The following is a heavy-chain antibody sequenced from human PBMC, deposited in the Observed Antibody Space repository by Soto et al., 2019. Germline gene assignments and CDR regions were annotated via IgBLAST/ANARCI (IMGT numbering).Heavy chain of an antibody. D-gene: IGHD6-19*01. V-gene: IGHV3-74*01. CDR1: GFTFSSYW. Sequence: GGSLRLSCAASGFTFSSYWMHWVRQAPGKGLVWVSRINSDWSSTSDADSVKVRFTISRDNAKNTMYLQMNSLRAEDPAVYYWARVAVAARGAFEIWGQGTMVTVSS. CDR3: ARVAVAARGAFEI. CDR2: INSDWSST. J-gene: IGHJ3*02.